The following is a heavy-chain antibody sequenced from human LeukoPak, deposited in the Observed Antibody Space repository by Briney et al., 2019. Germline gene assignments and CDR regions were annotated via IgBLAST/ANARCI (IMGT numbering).Heavy chain of an antibody. V-gene: IGHV5-51*01. J-gene: IGHJ4*02. D-gene: IGHD3-9*01. CDR2: IYPGDSDT. Sequence: GESLKISCKGSGYSFTSYWIGWVRQMPGKGLEWMGIIYPGDSDTRYSPSYQGQVTISADKSISTAYLQWSSLKASDTAMYYCARWNDILTGYLTDWGQGTLVTVSS. CDR3: ARWNDILTGYLTD. CDR1: GYSFTSYW.